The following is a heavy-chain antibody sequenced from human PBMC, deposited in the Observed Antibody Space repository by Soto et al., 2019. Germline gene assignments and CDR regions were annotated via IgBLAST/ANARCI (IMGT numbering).Heavy chain of an antibody. Sequence: QVQLVQSGAEVKKPGSSVKVSCKASGGTFSTYTISWVRQAPGQGLEWMGRIIPIVGIANHAQKFQGRVTITPDKSTSTAYLESGSQRAEDTAVYYCARDQGIAAQCGWFAPWGRGTVGTVSS. CDR3: ARDQGIAAQCGWFAP. CDR1: GGTFSTYT. V-gene: IGHV1-69*08. D-gene: IGHD6-13*01. J-gene: IGHJ5*02. CDR2: IIPIVGIA.